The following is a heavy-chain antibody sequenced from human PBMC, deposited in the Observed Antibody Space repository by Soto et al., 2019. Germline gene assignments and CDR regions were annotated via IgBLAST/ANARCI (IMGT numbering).Heavy chain of an antibody. CDR2: ILSAGLT. CDR1: GFTVSSKD. D-gene: IGHD2-15*01. Sequence: PXGSLRLSCAASGFTVSSKDMNWVRQAPGKGLEWVSIILSAGLTYYADSVKGRFTISRDISKNIVYLQMNSLRVEDSALYYCARELPPDFWGQGTLVTVPQ. V-gene: IGHV3-53*01. CDR3: ARELPPDF. J-gene: IGHJ1*01.